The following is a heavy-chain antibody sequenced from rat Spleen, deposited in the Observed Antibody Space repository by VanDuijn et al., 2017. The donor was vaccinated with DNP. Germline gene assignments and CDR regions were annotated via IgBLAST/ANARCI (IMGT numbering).Heavy chain of an antibody. CDR1: GFNFNDHW. J-gene: IGHJ4*01. D-gene: IGHD2-2*01. CDR2: INKDSNII. CDR3: VREDKGVDA. V-gene: IGHV4-2*01. Sequence: EVKLVESGGGLVQPGKSLKLSCAASGFNFNDHWMGWVRQAPGKGLEWIGEINKDSNIIKYAPSLKDKLTISRDNAQNTLYLQMSKLGSEDTAIYYCVREDKGVDAWGQGASVTVSS.